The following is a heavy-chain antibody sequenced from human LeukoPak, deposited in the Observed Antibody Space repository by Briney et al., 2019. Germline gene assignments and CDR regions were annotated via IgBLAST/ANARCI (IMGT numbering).Heavy chain of an antibody. Sequence: QPGGSLRLSCAVSGFTFRSYWMGWVRQTPGKGLEWVANITPDGSDKYYVVSVKGRFTISRDNAKNSLYLQMNSLRAEDMALYYCAKDMNEMATIRGGAFDIWGQGTMVTVSS. V-gene: IGHV3-7*03. CDR3: AKDMNEMATIRGGAFDI. CDR1: GFTFRSYW. J-gene: IGHJ3*02. CDR2: ITPDGSDK. D-gene: IGHD5-24*01.